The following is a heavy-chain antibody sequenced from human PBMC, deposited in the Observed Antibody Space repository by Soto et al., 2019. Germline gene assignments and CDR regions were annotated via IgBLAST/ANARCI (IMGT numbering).Heavy chain of an antibody. Sequence: GGSLRLSCAASGFTFGSYAMSGVRQAPGKGLEWVSAISGSGGSTYYADSVKGRFTISRDNSKNTLYLQMNSLRAEDTAVYYCAKGFHRTSIGFDYWGQGTLITVSS. V-gene: IGHV3-23*01. CDR3: AKGFHRTSIGFDY. D-gene: IGHD3-3*01. CDR2: ISGSGGST. J-gene: IGHJ4*02. CDR1: GFTFGSYA.